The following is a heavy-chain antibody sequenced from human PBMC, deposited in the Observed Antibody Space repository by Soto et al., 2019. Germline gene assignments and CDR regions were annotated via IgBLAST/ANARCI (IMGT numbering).Heavy chain of an antibody. CDR3: AKDRLAGGFDY. Sequence: GGSLRLSCAASGFTFSNYAMSWVRQAPGKGLEWVSLVSATAGTTYYTDSVKGRITISRDNSRNKEYQQMNSLRADDTVVYYCAKDRLAGGFDYWGQGTLVTV. D-gene: IGHD3-16*01. V-gene: IGHV3-23*01. CDR1: GFTFSNYA. J-gene: IGHJ4*02. CDR2: VSATAGTT.